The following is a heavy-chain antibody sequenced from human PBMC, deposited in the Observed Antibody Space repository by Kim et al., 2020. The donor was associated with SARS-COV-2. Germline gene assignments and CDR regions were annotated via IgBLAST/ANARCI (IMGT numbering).Heavy chain of an antibody. CDR2: ISTSEIT. V-gene: IGHV4-61*02. CDR3: ARGISGGYYGLFDY. Sequence: SETLSLTCTVSGGSISSGSYYWNWIRQPAGKGLEWIGRISTSEITNYNPSLKNRVTVSVDTSKNQFSLKLSSVSAADTAVYYCARGISGGYYGLFDYWGQGTLVTVSS. D-gene: IGHD1-26*01. J-gene: IGHJ4*02. CDR1: GGSISSGSYY.